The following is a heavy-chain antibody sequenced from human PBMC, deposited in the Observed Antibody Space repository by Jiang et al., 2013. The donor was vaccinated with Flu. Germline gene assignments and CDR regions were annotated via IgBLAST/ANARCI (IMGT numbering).Heavy chain of an antibody. D-gene: IGHD2-15*01. Sequence: VQLLESGGGVVQPGRSLRLSCAASGFTFSRYGMHWVRQAPAKGLEWVALISYDGSDKYYADSVKGRFTISRDNSKNTLYLQMNSLRADDTAVYYCARDKAIGVHGAFDTWGQGTMVTVSS. CDR2: ISYDGSDK. V-gene: IGHV3-33*05. CDR3: ARDKAIGVHGAFDT. CDR1: GFTFSRYG. J-gene: IGHJ3*02.